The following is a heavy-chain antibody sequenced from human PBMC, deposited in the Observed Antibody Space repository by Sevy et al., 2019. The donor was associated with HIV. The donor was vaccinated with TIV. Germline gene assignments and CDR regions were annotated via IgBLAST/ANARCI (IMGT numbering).Heavy chain of an antibody. J-gene: IGHJ4*02. V-gene: IGHV3-30*04. CDR2: MSFDGSNK. CDR1: GFIFSSYA. CDR3: ARDRIPDIVVVRPTFDY. Sequence: GGSLRLSCAASGFIFSSYAMHWVRQAPGKGLEWVAVMSFDGSNKYYADSVKGRFSISRGNSQKSLYLQMNSLRTVDAAVYYCARDRIPDIVVVRPTFDYWGQGTLVTVSS. D-gene: IGHD2-15*01.